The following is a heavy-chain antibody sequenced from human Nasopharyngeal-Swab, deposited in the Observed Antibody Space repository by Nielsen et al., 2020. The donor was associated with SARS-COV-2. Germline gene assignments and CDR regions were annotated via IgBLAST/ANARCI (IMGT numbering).Heavy chain of an antibody. J-gene: IGHJ6*02. CDR1: GGSFSGYY. V-gene: IGHV4-34*01. CDR2: INHSGST. Sequence: SETLSLTWAVYGGSFSGYYWSWIRQPPGKGLGWIGEINHSGSTNYNPSLKSRVTISVDTSKNQFSLKLSSVTAADTAVYYCARGSLGSFSTVTRIYGMDVCGQGTTVTVSS. D-gene: IGHD4-17*01. CDR3: ARGSLGSFSTVTRIYGMDV.